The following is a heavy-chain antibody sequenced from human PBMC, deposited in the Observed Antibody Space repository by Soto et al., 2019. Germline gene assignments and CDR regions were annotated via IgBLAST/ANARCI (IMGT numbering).Heavy chain of an antibody. V-gene: IGHV3-23*01. Sequence: GGSLRLSCAASGFTFSSYGMSWVRQAPGRGLEWVSSISGSGGSTYYADSVKGRFTISRDNSKNTLYLQMNSLRAEDTAVYYCAKDKYHYQYWGQGTLVTVSS. J-gene: IGHJ4*02. CDR2: ISGSGGST. CDR3: AKDKYHYQY. CDR1: GFTFSSYG. D-gene: IGHD3-10*01.